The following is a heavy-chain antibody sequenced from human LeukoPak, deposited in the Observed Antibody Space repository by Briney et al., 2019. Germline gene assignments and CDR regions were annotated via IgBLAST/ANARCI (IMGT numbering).Heavy chain of an antibody. CDR2: IYYSGST. V-gene: IGHV4-39*01. CDR1: GGSISSSNW. J-gene: IGHJ5*02. Sequence: SETLSLTCAVSGGSISSSNWWSWVRQPPGKGLEWIGSIYYSGSTYYNPSLKSRVTISVDTSKNQFSLKLSSVTAADTAVYYCARQGTSERFDPWGQGTLVTVSS. CDR3: ARQGTSERFDP.